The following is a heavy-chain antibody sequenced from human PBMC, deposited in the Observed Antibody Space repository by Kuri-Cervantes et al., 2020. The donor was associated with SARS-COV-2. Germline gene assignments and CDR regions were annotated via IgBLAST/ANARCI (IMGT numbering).Heavy chain of an antibody. D-gene: IGHD3-22*01. CDR2: ISAYNGNT. CDR3: ERAVQEGPMILVVITEFDY. Sequence: ASVKVSCKASGYTFTSYGISWVRQAPGQGLEWMGWISAYNGNTNYAQKLQGRVTMTTDTSTSTAYMELRSLRSDDTAVYYCERAVQEGPMILVVITEFDYWGQGTPVTVSS. CDR1: GYTFTSYG. V-gene: IGHV1-18*01. J-gene: IGHJ4*02.